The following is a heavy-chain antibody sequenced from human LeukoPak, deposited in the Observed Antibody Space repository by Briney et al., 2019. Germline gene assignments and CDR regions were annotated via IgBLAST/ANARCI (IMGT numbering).Heavy chain of an antibody. Sequence: GGSLRLSCAASGVIFSNHWMTWVRQAPGKGLEWVANIKQDGSVKHYVDSVKGRFSISRDNAKNSLYLQMNSLRAEDTAVYYCARHSNGWSEGTYWGQGTLVTVTS. CDR2: IKQDGSVK. CDR1: GVIFSNHW. D-gene: IGHD6-19*01. V-gene: IGHV3-7*03. J-gene: IGHJ4*02. CDR3: ARHSNGWSEGTY.